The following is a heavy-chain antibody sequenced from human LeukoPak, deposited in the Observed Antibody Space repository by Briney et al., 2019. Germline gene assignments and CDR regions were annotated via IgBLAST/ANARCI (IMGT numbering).Heavy chain of an antibody. CDR3: ARDQYSSSSAGYYYYYYMDV. CDR2: INPSGGST. Sequence: ASVKVSCKASGYTFTSYYMHWVRQAPGQGLEWMGIINPSGGSTSYAQKFQGRVTMTRDMSTSTVYMELSSLRSEDTAVYYCARDQYSSSSAGYYYYYYMDVWGKGTTVTVSS. V-gene: IGHV1-46*01. CDR1: GYTFTSYY. D-gene: IGHD6-6*01. J-gene: IGHJ6*03.